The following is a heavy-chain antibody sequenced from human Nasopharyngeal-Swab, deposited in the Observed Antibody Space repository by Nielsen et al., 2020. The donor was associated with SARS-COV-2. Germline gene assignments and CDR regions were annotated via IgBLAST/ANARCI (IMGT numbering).Heavy chain of an antibody. D-gene: IGHD2-8*01. CDR1: GDSISRYY. CDR2: IYYTGST. CDR3: ARMVYADY. V-gene: IGHV4-59*01. Sequence: SDTLSLTCTVSGDSISRYYWSWFRQPPGKGLEWIGYIYYTGSTNYNPSLKSRVTISIDTSKKYFSLELSSLTAADTAVYYCARMVYADYWGQGILVTVSS. J-gene: IGHJ4*02.